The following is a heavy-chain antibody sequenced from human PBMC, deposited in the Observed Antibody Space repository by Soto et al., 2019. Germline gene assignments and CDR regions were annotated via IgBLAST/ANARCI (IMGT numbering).Heavy chain of an antibody. D-gene: IGHD6-13*01. CDR3: AKAPGAADDAFDI. CDR2: ISGSGGST. V-gene: IGHV3-23*01. Sequence: GGAPKISRAASGFTFSSYALSRVRQAPGKGLEWVSAISGSGGSTYYADSVKGRFTISRDNSKNTLYLQMNSLRAEDTAVYYCAKAPGAADDAFDIWGQGTMVTVSS. J-gene: IGHJ3*02. CDR1: GFTFSSYA.